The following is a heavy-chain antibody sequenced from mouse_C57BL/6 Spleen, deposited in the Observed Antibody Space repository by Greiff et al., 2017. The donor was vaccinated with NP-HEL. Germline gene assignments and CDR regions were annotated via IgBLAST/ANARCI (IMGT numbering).Heavy chain of an antibody. CDR1: GYSFTGYY. CDR2: INPSTGGT. CDR3: ARSYYGNPDY. D-gene: IGHD2-10*01. Sequence: DVKLQESGPELVKPGASVKISCKASGYSFTGYYMNWVKQSPEKSLEWIGEINPSTGGTTYNQKFKAKATLTVDKSSSTAYMQLKSLTSEDSAVYYCARSYYGNPDYWGQGTTLTVSS. J-gene: IGHJ2*01. V-gene: IGHV1-42*01.